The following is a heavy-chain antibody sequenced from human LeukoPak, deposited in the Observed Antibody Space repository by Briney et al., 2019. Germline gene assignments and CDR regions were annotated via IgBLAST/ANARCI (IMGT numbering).Heavy chain of an antibody. CDR1: GGSISSGGYY. D-gene: IGHD3-10*01. J-gene: IGHJ4*02. V-gene: IGHV4-31*03. Sequence: SQTLSLTSTVSGGSISSGGYYWSWIRQHPGKGLEWIGYIYYSGSTHYNPSLKSRVTISVDTSKNQFSLKLSSVTAADTAVYYCARSMVRGVILVYWGQGTLVTVSS. CDR2: IYYSGST. CDR3: ARSMVRGVILVY.